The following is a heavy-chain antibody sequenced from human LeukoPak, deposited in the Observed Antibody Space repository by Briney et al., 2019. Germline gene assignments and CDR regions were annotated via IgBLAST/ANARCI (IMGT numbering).Heavy chain of an antibody. Sequence: GGSLRLSCAASGFTFSSYWMSWVRQAPGKGLEWVSYISSGSTIYDADSVKGRFTISRDNAKNSLYLQMNSLRAEDTAVYYCARESIAVAGAPFDYWGQGTLVTVSS. CDR1: GFTFSSYW. D-gene: IGHD6-19*01. J-gene: IGHJ4*02. CDR3: ARESIAVAGAPFDY. CDR2: ISSGSTI. V-gene: IGHV3-48*04.